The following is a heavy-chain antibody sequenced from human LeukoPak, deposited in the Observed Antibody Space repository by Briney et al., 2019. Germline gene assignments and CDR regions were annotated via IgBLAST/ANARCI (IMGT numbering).Heavy chain of an antibody. CDR2: IYYSGST. J-gene: IGHJ5*02. V-gene: IGHV4-31*03. CDR1: GGSISSGGYY. Sequence: SETLSLTCTVSGGSISSGGYYWSWLRQHPGTGLEWIGYIYYSGSTYYNPSLKSRVTISVDTSKNQFSLKLSSVTAADTAVYYCARAYQLLYAWFDPWGQGTLVTVSS. CDR3: ARAYQLLYAWFDP. D-gene: IGHD2-2*02.